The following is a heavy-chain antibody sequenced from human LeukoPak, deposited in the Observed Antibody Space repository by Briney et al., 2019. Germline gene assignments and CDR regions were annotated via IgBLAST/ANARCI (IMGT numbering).Heavy chain of an antibody. CDR1: GFTFSSYG. D-gene: IGHD6-13*01. Sequence: GGSLRLSCAASGFTFSSYGMHWVRLAPGKGLEWVAFIRYDGSNKYYADSVKGRFTISRDNSKNTLYLQMNSLRAEDTAVYYCASHSSGIAAAGFGDYWGQGTLVTVSS. V-gene: IGHV3-30*02. J-gene: IGHJ4*02. CDR3: ASHSSGIAAAGFGDY. CDR2: IRYDGSNK.